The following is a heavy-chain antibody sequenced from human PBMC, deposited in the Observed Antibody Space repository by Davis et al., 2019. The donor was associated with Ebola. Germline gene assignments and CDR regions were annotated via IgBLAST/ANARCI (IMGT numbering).Heavy chain of an antibody. V-gene: IGHV1-18*04. CDR3: ARCITMVRGTGWFDP. Sequence: ASVKVSCKASGYTFTSYGITWVRQAPGQGLEWMGWINPHNGNTNYAQNVQGRVTMTTDTSTSTAYMELRSLRSDDTAVYYCARCITMVRGTGWFDPWGQGTLVTVSS. J-gene: IGHJ5*02. CDR1: GYTFTSYG. D-gene: IGHD3-10*01. CDR2: INPHNGNT.